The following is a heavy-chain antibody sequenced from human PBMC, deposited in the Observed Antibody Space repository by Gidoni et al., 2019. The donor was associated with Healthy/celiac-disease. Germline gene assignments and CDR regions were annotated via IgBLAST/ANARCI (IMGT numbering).Heavy chain of an antibody. CDR1: GGPISSGTYY. V-gene: IGHV4-61*02. D-gene: IGHD5-12*01. CDR3: ARDLLGATGPGWFDP. CDR2: IYTSGST. Sequence: QVQLQESGPGLVKPSQTLSLTCTVPGGPISSGTYYWSWIRQPAGKGLEWIGRIYTSGSTNYNPSLKSRVTIAVDTSKNQFSLKLSSVTAADTAVYYCARDLLGATGPGWFDPWGQGTLVTVSS. J-gene: IGHJ5*02.